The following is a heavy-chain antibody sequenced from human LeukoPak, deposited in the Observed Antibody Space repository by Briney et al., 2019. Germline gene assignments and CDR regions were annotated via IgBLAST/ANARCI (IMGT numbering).Heavy chain of an antibody. CDR1: GFTFSSYW. D-gene: IGHD2-2*01. J-gene: IGHJ4*02. V-gene: IGHV3-74*01. CDR3: AKDDCSITSCYANYFDY. Sequence: GGSLRLSCAASGFTFSSYWMHWDRQAPGKGLVWVSRINSDVSSTSYADSVKGRFTISRDNAKNTLYLQMNSLRAEDTAIYYCAKDDCSITSCYANYFDYWGQGTLVTVSS. CDR2: INSDVSST.